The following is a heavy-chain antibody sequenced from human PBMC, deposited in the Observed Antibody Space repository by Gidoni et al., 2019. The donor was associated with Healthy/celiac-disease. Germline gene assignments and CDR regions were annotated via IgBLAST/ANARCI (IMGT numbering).Heavy chain of an antibody. V-gene: IGHV3-7*01. D-gene: IGHD3-3*01. CDR2: IKQDGSEK. J-gene: IGHJ4*02. CDR1: GFTFSSYW. CDR3: ARGTLMFSRGFFPPSTDYFDY. Sequence: EVQLVESGGGLVQPGGSLRLSCAASGFTFSSYWMSWVRQAPGKGLEWVANIKQDGSEKYYVDSVKGRFTISRDNAKNSLYLQMNSLRAEDTAVNYCARGTLMFSRGFFPPSTDYFDYWGQGTLVTVSS.